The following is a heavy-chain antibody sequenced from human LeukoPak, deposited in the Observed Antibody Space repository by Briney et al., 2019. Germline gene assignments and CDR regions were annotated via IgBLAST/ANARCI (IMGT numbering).Heavy chain of an antibody. CDR3: ARERGRIAALYYFDY. V-gene: IGHV4-59*12. CDR1: GGSISSYY. CDR2: IYYSGST. J-gene: IGHJ4*02. D-gene: IGHD6-13*01. Sequence: SETLSLTCTVSGGSISSYYWSWIRQPPGKGLEWIGYIYYSGSTNYNPSLKSRVTISVDTSKNQFSLKLSSVTAADTAVYYCARERGRIAALYYFDYWGQGTLVTVSS.